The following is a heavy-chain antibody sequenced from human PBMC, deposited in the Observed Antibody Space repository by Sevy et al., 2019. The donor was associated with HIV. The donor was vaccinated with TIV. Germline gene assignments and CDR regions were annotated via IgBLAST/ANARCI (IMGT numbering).Heavy chain of an antibody. D-gene: IGHD3-22*01. CDR2: INPKTGGT. V-gene: IGHV1-2*02. CDR1: GYTFTGYY. Sequence: ASVKVSCKASGYTFTGYYVHWLRQAPGQGLEWMGWINPKTGGTYFAKKFQDRVTMTTGTSITTAYLELSGLRFDDTAVYYCARMGDYFDTSGYYPIKYWGQGTLVTVSS. CDR3: ARMGDYFDTSGYYPIKY. J-gene: IGHJ4*02.